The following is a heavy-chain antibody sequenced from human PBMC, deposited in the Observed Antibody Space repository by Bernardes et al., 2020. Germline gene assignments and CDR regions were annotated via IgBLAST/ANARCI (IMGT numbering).Heavy chain of an antibody. D-gene: IGHD6-13*01. V-gene: IGHV3-33*01. CDR1: GFTFSNSG. CDR3: ARDRSSWLRVYYYYGMDV. CDR2: IWYEGSKK. J-gene: IGHJ6*02. Sequence: GGSLRLSCAASGFTFSNSGMHWVRQAPGKGLEWVAVIWYEGSKKYYADTVKGRFTISRDNSKNTLYLQMNSLRTEDTAVYYCARDRSSWLRVYYYYGMDVWGQGTT.